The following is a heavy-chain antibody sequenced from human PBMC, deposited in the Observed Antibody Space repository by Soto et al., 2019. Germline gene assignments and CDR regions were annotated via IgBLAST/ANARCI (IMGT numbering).Heavy chain of an antibody. CDR1: GFTFSSYG. V-gene: IGHV3-30*03. CDR3: ARDTVLVPAATTRYYYYGMDV. D-gene: IGHD2-2*01. CDR2: ISYDGSNK. J-gene: IGHJ6*02. Sequence: GGSLRLSCAASGFTFSSYGMHWVRQAPGKGLEWVAVISYDGSNKYYADSVKGRFTISRDNSKNTLYLQMNSLRAEDTAVYYCARDTVLVPAATTRYYYYGMDVWGQGTTVTVSS.